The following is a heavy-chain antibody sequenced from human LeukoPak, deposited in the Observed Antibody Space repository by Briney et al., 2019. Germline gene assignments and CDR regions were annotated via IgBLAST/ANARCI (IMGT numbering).Heavy chain of an antibody. CDR2: IRYDGSNK. CDR1: GFTFSSSG. J-gene: IGHJ3*02. Sequence: PGGSLRLSCAASGFTFSSSGMHWVRQAPGKGLDWVAFIRYDGSNKYYADSVKGRFTISRDNSKNTLYLQMNSLRAEDTAVYYCAKRYSTSWYGWDFDIWGQGTMVTVSS. V-gene: IGHV3-30*02. D-gene: IGHD6-13*01. CDR3: AKRYSTSWYGWDFDI.